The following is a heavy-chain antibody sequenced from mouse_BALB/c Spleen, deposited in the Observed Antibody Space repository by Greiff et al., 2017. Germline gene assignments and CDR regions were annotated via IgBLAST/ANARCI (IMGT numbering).Heavy chain of an antibody. J-gene: IGHJ2*01. D-gene: IGHD2-3*01. CDR1: GFTFSSYA. CDR3: ARDGYYDYFDY. Sequence: VESGGGLVKPGGSLKLSCAASGFTFSSYAMSWVRQTPEKRLEWVASISSGGSTYYPDSVKGRFTISRDNARNILYLQMSSLRSEDTAMYYCARDGYYDYFDYWGQGTTLTVSS. CDR2: ISSGGST. V-gene: IGHV5-6-5*01.